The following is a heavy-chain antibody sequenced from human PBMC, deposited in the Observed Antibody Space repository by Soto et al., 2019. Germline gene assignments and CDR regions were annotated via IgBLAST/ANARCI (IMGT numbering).Heavy chain of an antibody. CDR3: ARSTLTGTSDY. CDR1: GGSFSGYY. Sequence: SETLSLTCAVYGGSFSGYYWTWIRQPPGKGLEWVGEINHRGSTNYNPSLKSRVTISVDTSKNQFSLKLSSVTAADTAVYYCARSTLTGTSDYWGQGTLVTVSS. J-gene: IGHJ4*02. CDR2: INHRGST. V-gene: IGHV4-34*09. D-gene: IGHD1-20*01.